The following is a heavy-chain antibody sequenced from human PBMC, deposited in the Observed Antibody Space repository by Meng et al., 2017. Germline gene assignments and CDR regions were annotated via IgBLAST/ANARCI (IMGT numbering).Heavy chain of an antibody. J-gene: IGHJ5*02. Sequence: GLLGWAGAGVKKPGSPVKVSCKASGGTFSSYAISWVRQAPGQGLEWMGGIIPIFGTANYAQKFQGRVTITADKSTSTAYMELSSLRSEDTAVYYCASGPPGWFDPWGQGTLVTVSS. V-gene: IGHV1-69*06. CDR1: GGTFSSYA. CDR3: ASGPPGWFDP. CDR2: IIPIFGTA. D-gene: IGHD7-27*01.